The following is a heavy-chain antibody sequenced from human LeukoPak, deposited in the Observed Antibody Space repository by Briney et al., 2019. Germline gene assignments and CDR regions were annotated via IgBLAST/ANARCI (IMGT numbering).Heavy chain of an antibody. CDR3: ARGTHYYDSGGYGYFDY. J-gene: IGHJ4*02. D-gene: IGHD3-22*01. V-gene: IGHV4-39*01. CDR2: MYYSGST. Sequence: KASETLSLTCTVSGGSISSSNYYWGWIRQPPGKGLEWIGSMYYSGSTYYNPSLKSRVTISVDTSKNQFSLKLSSMTATDTAVYHCARGTHYYDSGGYGYFDYWGQGTLVTVSS. CDR1: GGSISSSNYY.